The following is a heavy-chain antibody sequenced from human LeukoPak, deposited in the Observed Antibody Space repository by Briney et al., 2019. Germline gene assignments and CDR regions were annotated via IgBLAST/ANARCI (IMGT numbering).Heavy chain of an antibody. CDR1: GYTFTGYY. D-gene: IGHD2-15*01. J-gene: IGHJ1*01. V-gene: IGHV1-2*02. Sequence: ASVKVSCKASGYTFTGYYMHWVRQAPGQGLEWMGWINPNSGGTNYAQKLQDRVTMTTDTSTSTAYMELRSLRSDDTAVYYCARVITPGYFLHWGQGTLVTVSS. CDR3: ARVITPGYFLH. CDR2: INPNSGGT.